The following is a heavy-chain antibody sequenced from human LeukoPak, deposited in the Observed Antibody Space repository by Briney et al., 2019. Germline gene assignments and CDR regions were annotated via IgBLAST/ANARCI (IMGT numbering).Heavy chain of an antibody. V-gene: IGHV3-23*01. CDR3: AKTTTGYSSGRYPGWPVDY. Sequence: GGSLRLSCAASGFTFGSYSMSWVRQAPGKGLEWVSAISGSGGSTYYADSVKGRFTISRDNSKNTLYLQMNSLSTEDTAVYYCAKTTTGYSSGRYPGWPVDYWGQGTLVTVSS. CDR1: GFTFGSYS. CDR2: ISGSGGST. D-gene: IGHD6-19*01. J-gene: IGHJ4*02.